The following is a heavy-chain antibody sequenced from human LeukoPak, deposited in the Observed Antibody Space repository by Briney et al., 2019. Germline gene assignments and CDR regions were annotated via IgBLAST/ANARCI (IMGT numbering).Heavy chain of an antibody. V-gene: IGHV3-23*01. J-gene: IGHJ4*02. Sequence: GGSLRLSCAASGFTFSSYAMSWVRQAPGKGLEWVSAISGSGGSTYYADSVKGRFTISRDNSKNTLYLQMNSLRADDTAVYYCARDSYYYGSGAYYFDYWGQGTLVTVSS. CDR2: ISGSGGST. CDR1: GFTFSSYA. D-gene: IGHD3-10*01. CDR3: ARDSYYYGSGAYYFDY.